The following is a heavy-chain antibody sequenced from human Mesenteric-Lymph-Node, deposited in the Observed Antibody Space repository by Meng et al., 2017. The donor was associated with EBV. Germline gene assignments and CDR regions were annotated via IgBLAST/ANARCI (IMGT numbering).Heavy chain of an antibody. J-gene: IGHJ4*02. CDR1: GDSVSSNSAA. V-gene: IGHV6-1*01. CDR2: TYYRSKWYK. CDR3: ASSRPLAGNWNYHY. D-gene: IGHD1-7*01. Sequence: QVQLQQSGPGLVKPSQTLSLTCAISGDSVSSNSAAWNWIRQSPSRGLEWLGRTYYRSKWYKDYAVSVKSRITINPDTSKNQFSLQLNSVTPEDTAVYYCASSRPLAGNWNYHYWGQGTLVTVSS.